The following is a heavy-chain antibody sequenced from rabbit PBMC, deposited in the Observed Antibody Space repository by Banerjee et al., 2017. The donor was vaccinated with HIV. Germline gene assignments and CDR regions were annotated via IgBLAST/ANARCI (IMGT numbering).Heavy chain of an antibody. CDR2: IYNGDGST. D-gene: IGHD4-1*01. CDR3: ARDLAGVIGWNFNL. Sequence: QEQLVVSGGGLVQPEGSLTLTCKASGFDFSSNAMCWVRQAPGKRLEWIACIYNGDGSTYYSSWENGRFTISKTSWTTVTLQMTSLTAADTATYFCARDLAGVIGWNFNLWGQGTLVTVS. CDR1: GFDFSSNA. J-gene: IGHJ4*01. V-gene: IGHV1S47*01.